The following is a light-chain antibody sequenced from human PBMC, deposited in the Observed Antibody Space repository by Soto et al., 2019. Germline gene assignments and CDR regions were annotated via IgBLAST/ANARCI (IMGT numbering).Light chain of an antibody. CDR1: QSVSPSS. Sequence: EILFTQSPCTLSLSPGERATLSCRASQSVSPSSLAWYQQRPGQSPRLLIYGASSRATGIPDRFSGRGSGTDFTLIISRLEPEDFAVYYCQQFAGSFGGGTKV. J-gene: IGKJ4*02. CDR2: GAS. V-gene: IGKV3-20*01. CDR3: QQFAGS.